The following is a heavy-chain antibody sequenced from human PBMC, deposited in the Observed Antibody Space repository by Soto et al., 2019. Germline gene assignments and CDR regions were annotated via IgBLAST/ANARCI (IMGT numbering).Heavy chain of an antibody. CDR3: ARTYYDYIWGSYRPESYYYYYMDV. J-gene: IGHJ6*03. V-gene: IGHV5-51*01. Sequence: GESLKISCKGSGYSFTSYWIGWVRQMPGKGLEWMGIIYPGDSDTRYSPSFQGQVTISADKSISTAYLQWSSLKASDTAMYYCARTYYDYIWGSYRPESYYYYYMDVWGKGTTVTVSS. CDR1: GYSFTSYW. D-gene: IGHD3-16*02. CDR2: IYPGDSDT.